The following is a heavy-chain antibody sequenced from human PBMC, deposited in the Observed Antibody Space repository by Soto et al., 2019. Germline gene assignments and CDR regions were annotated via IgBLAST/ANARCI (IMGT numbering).Heavy chain of an antibody. CDR2: IYYSGST. CDR1: GGSISSGGYY. D-gene: IGHD3-22*01. Sequence: SETLSLTCTVSGGSISSGGYYWSWIRQHPGKGLEWIGYIYYSGSTYYNPSLKSRVTISVDTSKNQFSLKLSSVTAADTAVYYCARDCRYYDSSGYYYRHLDYWGQGTLVTVSS. V-gene: IGHV4-31*03. CDR3: ARDCRYYDSSGYYYRHLDY. J-gene: IGHJ4*02.